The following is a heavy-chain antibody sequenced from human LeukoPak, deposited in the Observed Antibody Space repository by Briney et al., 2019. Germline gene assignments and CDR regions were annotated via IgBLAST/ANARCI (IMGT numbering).Heavy chain of an antibody. CDR3: ARDPMSNGGFDP. CDR2: INPSGGST. J-gene: IGHJ5*02. V-gene: IGHV1-46*01. D-gene: IGHD3-10*02. CDR1: GYTFTSYY. Sequence: ASVKVSCKASGYTFTSYYMHWVRQAPGQGLEWMGIINPSGGSTSYAQKFQGRVTMTRDTSTSTVYMELSSLRSEDTAAYYCARDPMSNGGFDPWGQGTLVTVSS.